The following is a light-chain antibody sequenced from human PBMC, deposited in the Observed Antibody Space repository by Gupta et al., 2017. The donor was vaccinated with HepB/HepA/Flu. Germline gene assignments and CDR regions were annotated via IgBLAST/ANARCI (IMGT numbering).Light chain of an antibody. CDR1: QSISSSY. J-gene: IGKJ1*01. CDR2: GAS. Sequence: VLTPSPGALSLSPWERATLSCSASQSISSSYLAWYQQKPGQAPRLLIYGASSRATGIPDRFSGSGSGTDFTLTISRLEPEDFAVYYCQQYGSSFWTFGQGTKVEIK. V-gene: IGKV3-20*01. CDR3: QQYGSSFWT.